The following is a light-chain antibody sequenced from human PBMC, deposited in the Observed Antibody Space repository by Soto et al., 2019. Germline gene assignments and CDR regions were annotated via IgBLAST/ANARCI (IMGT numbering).Light chain of an antibody. J-gene: IGKJ3*01. Sequence: EIVLTQSPGTLSLSPGERATLSCRASQSVSSSYLAWYQQKPGQAPRLLIYGASSRATGIPDRFSGSGSGTDFTVPISRLEPEDFAVYYCQQYGSSPFTFGPGTKVDIQ. CDR3: QQYGSSPFT. CDR1: QSVSSSY. V-gene: IGKV3-20*01. CDR2: GAS.